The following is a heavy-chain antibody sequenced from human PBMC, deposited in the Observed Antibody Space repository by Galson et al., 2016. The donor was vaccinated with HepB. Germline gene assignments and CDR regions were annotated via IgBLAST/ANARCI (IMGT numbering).Heavy chain of an antibody. V-gene: IGHV3-33*01. Sequence: SLRLSCAVSGVNFTNYGMHWVRQAPGKGLEWVALIYYDGSKTYYADSVKGRFTISRDNSKNLLHLQLNSLRAEDTALYYCARAGLCSGGRCFQFWYYYYGMDVWGRGTAVTVSS. CDR3: ARAGLCSGGRCFQFWYYYYGMDV. J-gene: IGHJ6*04. CDR1: GVNFTNYG. D-gene: IGHD2-15*01. CDR2: IYYDGSKT.